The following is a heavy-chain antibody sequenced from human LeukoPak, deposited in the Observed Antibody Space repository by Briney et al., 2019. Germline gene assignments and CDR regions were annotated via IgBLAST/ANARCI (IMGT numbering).Heavy chain of an antibody. J-gene: IGHJ5*02. CDR3: ARGPIDSSGWYPSPFDP. CDR2: IYHSGST. Sequence: SETLSLTCTVSGYSISSGYFWGWIRQPPGKGLECIGTIYHSGSTYYNPSLKSRVTISVDTSKNQFSLKPNSVTAADTAVYYCARGPIDSSGWYPSPFDPWGQGTLVTVSS. V-gene: IGHV4-38-2*02. CDR1: GYSISSGYF. D-gene: IGHD6-19*01.